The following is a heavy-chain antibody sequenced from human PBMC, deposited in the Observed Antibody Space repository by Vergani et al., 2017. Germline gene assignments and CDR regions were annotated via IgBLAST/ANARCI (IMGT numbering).Heavy chain of an antibody. J-gene: IGHJ4*02. CDR3: ARVLGRYSYGSFAHQDY. CDR1: GYTFTSYG. D-gene: IGHD5-18*01. V-gene: IGHV1-18*01. Sequence: QVQLVQSGAEVKKPGASVKVSCKASGYTFTSYGISWVRQAPGQGLEWMGWISAYNGITNYAQKLQGRVTMTTDTSTSTAYMELRSLRSDDTAVYYCARVLGRYSYGSFAHQDYWGQGTLVTVSS. CDR2: ISAYNGIT.